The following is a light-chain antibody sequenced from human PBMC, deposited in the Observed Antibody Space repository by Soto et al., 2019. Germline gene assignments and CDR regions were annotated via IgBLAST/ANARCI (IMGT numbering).Light chain of an antibody. CDR3: QQYNNWPPIT. J-gene: IGKJ5*01. V-gene: IGKV3-15*01. CDR1: QSVSSN. CDR2: RAS. Sequence: ETVMTQSPDTLSLSPGESATLSCRASQSVSSNLAWYQWRPGQAPRLLIYRASTRAPGIPARFSGSGSGTEFTLTISSLQSEDFTVYYCQQYNNWPPITFGQGTRREIK.